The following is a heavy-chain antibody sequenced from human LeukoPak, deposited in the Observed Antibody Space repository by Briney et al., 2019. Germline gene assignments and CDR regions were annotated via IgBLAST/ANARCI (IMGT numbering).Heavy chain of an antibody. Sequence: SETLSLTCTVSGGSISSYYWSWIRQPPGKGLEWIGYIYYSGSTNYNPSLKSRVTISVDTSKNQFSLKLSSVTAADTAVYYCARGARRFGEFARLDYWGQGTLVTVSS. CDR1: GGSISSYY. J-gene: IGHJ4*02. CDR3: ARGARRFGEFARLDY. V-gene: IGHV4-59*01. CDR2: IYYSGST. D-gene: IGHD3-10*01.